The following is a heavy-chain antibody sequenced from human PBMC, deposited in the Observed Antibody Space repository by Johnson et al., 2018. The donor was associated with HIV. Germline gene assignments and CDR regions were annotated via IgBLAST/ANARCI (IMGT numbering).Heavy chain of an antibody. Sequence: MLLVESGGSVIRPGGSLRLSCVGTGFTFENYGMSWVRQSPGMGLQWVSGINWNGGSTGYADSVKGRFAISRDNSKNTLYLQMNSLRSEDTAVYYCSRESLSWELPDAFDSWVQGTMVTVS. CDR3: SRESLSWELPDAFDS. J-gene: IGHJ3*02. D-gene: IGHD1-26*01. CDR1: GFTFENYG. V-gene: IGHV3-20*04. CDR2: INWNGGST.